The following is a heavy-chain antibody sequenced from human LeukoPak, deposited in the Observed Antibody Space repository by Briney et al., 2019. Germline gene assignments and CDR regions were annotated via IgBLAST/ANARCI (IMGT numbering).Heavy chain of an antibody. J-gene: IGHJ4*01. D-gene: IGHD2-21*01. CDR1: GFTVSTNY. V-gene: IGHV3-66*01. Sequence: PGGSLRLSCAASGFTVSTNYMSWVRQAPGIVIDLLSLFSADATSFYSHSVKGTFTISRASSQNTLCLQMNLLRAEDTAVYYCARDIPSRYWGHGTLVTVSS. CDR2: FSADATS. CDR3: ARDIPSRY.